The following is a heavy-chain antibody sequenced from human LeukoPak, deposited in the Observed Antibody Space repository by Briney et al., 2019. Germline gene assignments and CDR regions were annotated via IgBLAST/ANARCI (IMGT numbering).Heavy chain of an antibody. J-gene: IGHJ4*02. Sequence: GGSLRLSCTASGFTFGDYAMSWVRQAPGKGLEWVGFIRSKAYGGTTEYAASVKGRFTISRDDSKSIAYLQMNSLKTEDTAVYYCTRGRIVGNPLDYWGQGTLVTVSS. D-gene: IGHD1-26*01. CDR1: GFTFGDYA. CDR2: IRSKAYGGTT. V-gene: IGHV3-49*04. CDR3: TRGRIVGNPLDY.